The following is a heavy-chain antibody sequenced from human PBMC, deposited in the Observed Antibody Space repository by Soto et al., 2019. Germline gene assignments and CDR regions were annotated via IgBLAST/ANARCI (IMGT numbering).Heavy chain of an antibody. D-gene: IGHD3-10*01. J-gene: IGHJ5*02. CDR3: ARIEVLWFGELYNWFDP. Sequence: PSETLSLTCSVSGGSVNSGNYYWSWIRQPPGKGLEWIGYIYYSGSTNYNPSLKSRVTISLDTSKNQFSLSLNSVTAADTAVYYCARIEVLWFGELYNWFDPWGQGTLVTAPQ. CDR2: IYYSGST. V-gene: IGHV4-61*01. CDR1: GGSVNSGNYY.